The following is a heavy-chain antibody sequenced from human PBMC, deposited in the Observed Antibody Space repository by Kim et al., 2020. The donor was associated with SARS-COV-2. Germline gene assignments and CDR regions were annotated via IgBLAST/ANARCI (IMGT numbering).Heavy chain of an antibody. D-gene: IGHD4-17*01. V-gene: IGHV4-30-2*04. CDR3: ARGEGAYGDYGFDY. J-gene: IGHJ4*02. Sequence: NPSRKSRVTISVDTSKNQFSRRLSSVTAAGTAVYYCARGEGAYGDYGFDYWGQGTLVTVSS.